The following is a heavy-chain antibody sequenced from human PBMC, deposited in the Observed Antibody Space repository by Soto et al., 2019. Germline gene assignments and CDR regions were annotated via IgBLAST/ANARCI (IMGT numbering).Heavy chain of an antibody. CDR1: DASIRSTYYY. CDR2: VYYTEST. J-gene: IGHJ5*02. Sequence: PSETLSLTXTVSDASIRSTYYYWSWIRQAPGKGLEGIVYVYYTESTYYNPSLMSRLTIAVDTSKQHFSLKLTSVTAAETAVYYRVRTARERPVATHWFDRWGQGTQINVSS. V-gene: IGHV4-30-4*01. D-gene: IGHD2-21*02. CDR3: VRTARERPVATHWFDR.